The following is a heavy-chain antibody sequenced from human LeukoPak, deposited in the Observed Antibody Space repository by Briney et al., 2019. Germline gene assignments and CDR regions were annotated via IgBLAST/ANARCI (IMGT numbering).Heavy chain of an antibody. D-gene: IGHD2-2*01. CDR1: GLTFDDYA. J-gene: IGHJ4*02. V-gene: IGHV3-9*01. CDR3: AKDKGDCSSTSCSTLDY. Sequence: PGRSLRLSCAASGLTFDDYAMHWVRQAPGKGLEWVSGISWNSGSIGYADSVKGRFTISRDNAKNSLYLQMNSLRAEDTALYYCAKDKGDCSSTSCSTLDYWGQGTLVTVSS. CDR2: ISWNSGSI.